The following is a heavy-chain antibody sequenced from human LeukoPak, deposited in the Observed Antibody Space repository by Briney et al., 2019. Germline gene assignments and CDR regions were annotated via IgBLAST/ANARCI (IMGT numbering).Heavy chain of an antibody. V-gene: IGHV1-46*01. CDR2: ISPTGGTT. J-gene: IGHJ4*02. CDR1: GYTFTTYY. CDR3: ARDPRGNSVYIFDY. D-gene: IGHD5/OR15-5a*01. Sequence: GASVKVSCKAYGYTFTTYYIHWVRQAPGQGPEWMGIISPTGGTTNYAQRFQGRVSMTRDLSTSTIYMELGSLRSEDTAVYYCARDPRGNSVYIFDYWGQGTLVTVSS.